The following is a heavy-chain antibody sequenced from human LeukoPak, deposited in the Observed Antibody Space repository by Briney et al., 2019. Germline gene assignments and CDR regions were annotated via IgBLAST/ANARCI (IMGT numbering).Heavy chain of an antibody. CDR1: GYSITSYW. CDR2: IHPGNSQT. J-gene: IGHJ4*02. D-gene: IGHD6-19*01. V-gene: IGHV5-51*01. CDR3: ARGGIYSSGWYGY. Sequence: GESLKISCKGHGYSITSYWLGWVRQMPGKGLEWMGIIHPGNSQTKYSPSFQGQVTISADKSISTAYLQWSSLKASDTAMYYCARGGIYSSGWYGYWGQGTLVTVSS.